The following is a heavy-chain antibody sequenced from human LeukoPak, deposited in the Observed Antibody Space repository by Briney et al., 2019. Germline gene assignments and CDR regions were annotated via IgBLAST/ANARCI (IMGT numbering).Heavy chain of an antibody. D-gene: IGHD3-22*01. CDR2: IGTAGEI. V-gene: IGHV3-13*01. CDR3: AKARYYYDSSGPFDY. CDR1: GFTFSRYD. J-gene: IGHJ4*02. Sequence: GGSLRLSCAASGFTFSRYDMHWVRQPTGKGLEWVSGIGTAGEIYYPGSVKGRFTISRENAKNSLYLQMNSLRAEDMALYYCAKARYYYDSSGPFDYWGQGTLVTVSS.